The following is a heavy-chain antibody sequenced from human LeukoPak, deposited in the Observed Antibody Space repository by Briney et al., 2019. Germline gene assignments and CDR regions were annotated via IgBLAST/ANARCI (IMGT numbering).Heavy chain of an antibody. V-gene: IGHV4-34*01. D-gene: IGHD3-10*01. CDR2: INHSGST. Sequence: PSETLSLTCTVSGGSITSYYWSWIRQPPGKGLEWIGEINHSGSTNYNPSLKSRVTISVDTSKNQFSLKLSSVTAADTAVYYCARGGYYYGSGSYYNAAYYYYMDVWGKGTTVTVPS. J-gene: IGHJ6*03. CDR1: GGSITSYY. CDR3: ARGGYYYGSGSYYNAAYYYYMDV.